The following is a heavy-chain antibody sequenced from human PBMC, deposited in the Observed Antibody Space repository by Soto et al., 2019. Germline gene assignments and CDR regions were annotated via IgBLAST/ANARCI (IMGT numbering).Heavy chain of an antibody. Sequence: GGSLRLSCAASGFTFSSYSMNWVRQAPGEGLEWVSYISSSSSTIYYADSVKGRFTISRDNAKNSLYLQMNSLRAEDTAVYYCARDRSGWYRARDWFDPWGQGT. J-gene: IGHJ5*02. D-gene: IGHD6-19*01. V-gene: IGHV3-48*01. CDR3: ARDRSGWYRARDWFDP. CDR1: GFTFSSYS. CDR2: ISSSSSTI.